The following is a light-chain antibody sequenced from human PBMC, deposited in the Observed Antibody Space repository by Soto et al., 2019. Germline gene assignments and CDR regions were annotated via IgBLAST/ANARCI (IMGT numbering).Light chain of an antibody. V-gene: IGKV1-17*01. CDR3: LQPNSYPRT. CDR1: QGIRND. CDR2: ASY. Sequence: QLTQSPSSLSASVGDRVTITCRASQGIRNDLGWYQQKPGKAPQRLVFASYNLQSGVPSRFSGSGTGTEFTITLSCLQHEYFATYYCLQPNSYPRTVGQGKRVEIK. J-gene: IGKJ1*01.